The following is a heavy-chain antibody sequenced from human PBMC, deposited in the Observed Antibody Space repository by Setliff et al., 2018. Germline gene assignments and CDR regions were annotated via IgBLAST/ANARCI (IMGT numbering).Heavy chain of an antibody. CDR3: AREQWLDPPGYYYMDV. J-gene: IGHJ6*03. D-gene: IGHD6-19*01. V-gene: IGHV4-4*07. Sequence: PSETLSLTCTVSGGSISSYYWSWIRQPAGKGLEWIGHIYIGGSTNYNPSLKSRVTMSIDTSKNQFSLKLNSVSAADMAVYYCAREQWLDPPGYYYMDVWAKGTTVTVSS. CDR2: IYIGGST. CDR1: GGSISSYY.